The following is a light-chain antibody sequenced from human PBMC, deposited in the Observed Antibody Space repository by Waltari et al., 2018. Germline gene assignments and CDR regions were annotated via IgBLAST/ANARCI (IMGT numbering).Light chain of an antibody. CDR1: QSIRSY. CDR3: QQSYSTPLT. J-gene: IGKJ4*01. V-gene: IGKV1-39*01. CDR2: DAS. Sequence: DIQMTQSPSSLSASVGDRVTITCRASQSIRSYLNWYQQKPGKAPKLLIYDASNLQRGVPSRFSGSGSGTDFTLTISRPQAEDFATYFCQQSYSTPLTFGGGAKVEIK.